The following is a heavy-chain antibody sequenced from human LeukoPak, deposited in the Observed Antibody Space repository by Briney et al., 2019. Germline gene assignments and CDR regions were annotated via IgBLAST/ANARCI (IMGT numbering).Heavy chain of an antibody. D-gene: IGHD4-17*01. Sequence: GGSLRLSCAASGFTFSSYSMSWVRQAPGKGLEWVSSISSSSSYIYYADSVKGRFTISRDNAKNSLYLQMNSLRAEDTAVYYCARVDYGDYAVDYWGQGTLVTVSS. CDR3: ARVDYGDYAVDY. CDR1: GFTFSSYS. CDR2: ISSSSSYI. J-gene: IGHJ4*02. V-gene: IGHV3-21*01.